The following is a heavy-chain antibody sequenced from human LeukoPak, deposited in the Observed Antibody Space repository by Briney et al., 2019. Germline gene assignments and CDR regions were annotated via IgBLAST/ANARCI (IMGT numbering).Heavy chain of an antibody. J-gene: IGHJ3*02. D-gene: IGHD1-7*01. CDR3: ARLYNWNYHAFDI. Sequence: ASVKVSFKAYRYTFTSYGISWVRQAPGHVREWMGWISAYNGNTNYAQKLQGRVTMTTDTSTSTAYMELRSLRSDDTAVYYCARLYNWNYHAFDIWGQGTMVTVSS. CDR2: ISAYNGNT. CDR1: RYTFTSYG. V-gene: IGHV1-18*01.